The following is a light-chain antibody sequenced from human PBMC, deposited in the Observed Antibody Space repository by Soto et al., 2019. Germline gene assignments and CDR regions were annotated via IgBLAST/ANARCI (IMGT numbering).Light chain of an antibody. J-gene: IGKJ1*01. CDR3: QKYNNAPWT. CDR2: TAS. Sequence: DLQMTQSPSSLSASVGDRVTITCRASQGISNYLAWYQQNPGKVPKLLIYTASPLQSGVPSRFSGTGSGTDFTLTSSSLQPEDVATYYWQKYNNAPWTFGQGTKVDIK. V-gene: IGKV1-27*01. CDR1: QGISNY.